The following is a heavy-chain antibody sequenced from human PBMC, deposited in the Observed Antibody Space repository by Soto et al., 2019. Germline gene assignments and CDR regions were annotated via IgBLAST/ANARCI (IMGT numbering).Heavy chain of an antibody. CDR1: GGSVSSGSYY. J-gene: IGHJ6*02. CDR3: ARDVNNYYYYGMDV. CDR2: IYYSGST. V-gene: IGHV4-61*01. Sequence: PSETLSLTCTVSGGSVSSGSYYWSWIRQPPGKGLEWIGYIYYSGSTNYNPSLKSRVTISVDTSKNQFSLKLSSVTAADTAVYYCARDVNNYYYYGMDVWGQGTKVTVSS.